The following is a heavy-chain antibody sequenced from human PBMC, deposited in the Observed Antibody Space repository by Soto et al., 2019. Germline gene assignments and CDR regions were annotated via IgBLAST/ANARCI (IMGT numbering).Heavy chain of an antibody. V-gene: IGHV3-43*01. Sequence: EVQLVESGGVVVQPGGSLRLSCAASGFTFDDYTMHWVRQAPGKGLEWVSLIFWDGSNTHYADSVKGRFTISRDNRKNSLYLQMDRLRTEDTALYYCAKDMAYGGNSGPFGYWGQGTLVTVSS. D-gene: IGHD4-17*01. CDR2: IFWDGSNT. CDR3: AKDMAYGGNSGPFGY. J-gene: IGHJ4*02. CDR1: GFTFDDYT.